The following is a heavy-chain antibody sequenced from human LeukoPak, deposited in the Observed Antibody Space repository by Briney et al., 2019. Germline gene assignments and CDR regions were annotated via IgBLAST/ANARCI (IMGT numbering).Heavy chain of an antibody. CDR1: GGTFSSYA. V-gene: IGHV1-69*04. Sequence: SVKVSCKASGGTFSSYAISWVRQAPGQGLEWMGRIIPILGIANCAQKFQGRVTITADKSTSTAYMELSSLRSEDTAVYYCARSQIPLGTWYFDLWGRGTLVTVSS. D-gene: IGHD1-14*01. J-gene: IGHJ2*01. CDR3: ARSQIPLGTWYFDL. CDR2: IIPILGIA.